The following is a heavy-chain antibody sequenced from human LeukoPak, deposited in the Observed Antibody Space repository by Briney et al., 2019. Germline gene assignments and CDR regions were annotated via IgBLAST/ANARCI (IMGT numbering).Heavy chain of an antibody. CDR3: VRTLDYYDSSVIEGCFDP. CDR2: IKQYGSEN. Sequence: GGSLSLSCAASRFTFSNYWGHWVRHAPGKGLEWVAHIKQYGSENYFVDSVKGRFTISRDNAKNSLYLQMNSLRAEDTAVYYCVRTLDYYDSSVIEGCFDPWGQGTLVTVSS. J-gene: IGHJ5*02. CDR1: RFTFSNYW. D-gene: IGHD3-22*01. V-gene: IGHV3-7*01.